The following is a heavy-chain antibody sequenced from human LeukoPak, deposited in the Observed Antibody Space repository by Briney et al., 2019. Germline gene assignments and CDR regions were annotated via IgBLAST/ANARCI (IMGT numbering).Heavy chain of an antibody. CDR2: ISSSGGSA. V-gene: IGHV3-23*01. CDR3: AKDDCSGGSCYSGHDH. J-gene: IGHJ4*02. D-gene: IGHD2-15*01. Sequence: GGSLRLSCAASGFTFSNYAMSWVRQAPGKGREGVSAISSSGGSAYYADSVKGRFTISRDNSKNKLYLQMNSLRAEDTAVYYCAKDDCSGGSCYSGHDHWGQGTLVTVSS. CDR1: GFTFSNYA.